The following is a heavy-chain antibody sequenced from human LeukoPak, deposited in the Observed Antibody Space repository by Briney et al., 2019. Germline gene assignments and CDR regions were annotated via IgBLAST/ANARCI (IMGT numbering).Heavy chain of an antibody. D-gene: IGHD6-19*01. Sequence: EASVKVSCKASGYTFTGYYIHWVRQAPGQGLEWMGWINSNSGGTNYEQRLQGRVTLTRDTSTSTAYMELSSLTYDDTAVYYCARDWAGFGSGWYDFWGQGTLVTVSS. J-gene: IGHJ5*01. CDR2: INSNSGGT. CDR1: GYTFTGYY. V-gene: IGHV1-2*02. CDR3: ARDWAGFGSGWYDF.